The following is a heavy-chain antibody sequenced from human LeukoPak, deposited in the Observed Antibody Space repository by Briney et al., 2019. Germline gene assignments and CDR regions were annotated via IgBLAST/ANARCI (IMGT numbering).Heavy chain of an antibody. V-gene: IGHV1-8*01. D-gene: IGHD3-16*01. CDR1: GYTFTSYD. CDR2: MNPNSGNT. Sequence: ASVKVSCKASGYTFTSYDINWVRQATGQGLEWMGWMNPNSGNTGYAQKFQGRVTMTRNTSISTAYMELSSLRSEDTAVYYCARVISQIRRTNWFDPWGRGTLVTVSS. CDR3: ARVISQIRRTNWFDP. J-gene: IGHJ5*02.